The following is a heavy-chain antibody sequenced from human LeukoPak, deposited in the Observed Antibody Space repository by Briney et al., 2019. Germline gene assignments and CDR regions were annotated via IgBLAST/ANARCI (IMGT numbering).Heavy chain of an antibody. D-gene: IGHD3-22*01. CDR2: IYHSGST. Sequence: SETLSLTCAVSGYSISSGYYWGWIRQPPGKGLEWIGSIYHSGSTYYNPSLKSRVTISVDTSKNQFSLKLSFVTAADTAVYYCARQKLDYYDSSGYYASDFDYWGQGTLVTVSS. CDR1: GYSISSGYY. V-gene: IGHV4-38-2*01. J-gene: IGHJ4*02. CDR3: ARQKLDYYDSSGYYASDFDY.